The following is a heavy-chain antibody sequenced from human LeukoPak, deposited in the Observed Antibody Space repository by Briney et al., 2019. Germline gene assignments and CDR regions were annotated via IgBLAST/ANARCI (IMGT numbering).Heavy chain of an antibody. Sequence: SDTLSLTRTVSGYSITSGYNWAWIRQPPGKVLEWIGSIYHSGSAYYNPSLKSRVTISVDTLKNQFSLKLSSVTAADTAVYYCVRYCSSTTCYTRAVDYWGQGTLVTVSS. D-gene: IGHD2-2*02. CDR1: GYSITSGYN. CDR3: VRYCSSTTCYTRAVDY. V-gene: IGHV4-38-2*02. J-gene: IGHJ4*02. CDR2: IYHSGSA.